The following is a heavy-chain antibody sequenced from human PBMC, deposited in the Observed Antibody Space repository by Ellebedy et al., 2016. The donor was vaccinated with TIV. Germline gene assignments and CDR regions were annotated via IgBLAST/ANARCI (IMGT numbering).Heavy chain of an antibody. J-gene: IGHJ6*02. D-gene: IGHD3-22*01. CDR3: ARKGYYDSSGYYRYYYGMDV. V-gene: IGHV4-59*12. CDR2: IYYSGST. CDR1: GGSISSYY. Sequence: SETLSLTCTVSGGSISSYYWSWIRQPPGKGLEWIGYIYYSGSTNYNPSLKSRVTISVDTSKNQFSLKLSSVTAADTAVYYCARKGYYDSSGYYRYYYGMDVWGQGTTVTVSS.